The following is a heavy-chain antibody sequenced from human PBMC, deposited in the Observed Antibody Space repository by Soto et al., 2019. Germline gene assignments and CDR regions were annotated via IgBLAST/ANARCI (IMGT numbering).Heavy chain of an antibody. J-gene: IGHJ4*02. V-gene: IGHV3-23*01. Sequence: DVQLLESGGGLVQPEWSLRLSCAASGFTFSSYAMCWVLQGPGKGLEWVAVVGISGSTHYADTVRGRFTISRDNSKNTLSLQMNSLTAEDTAVYFCAKRRGAGGHFAYWGQGALVTVSS. CDR1: GFTFSSYA. CDR3: AKRRGAGGHFAY. CDR2: VGISGST. D-gene: IGHD2-15*01.